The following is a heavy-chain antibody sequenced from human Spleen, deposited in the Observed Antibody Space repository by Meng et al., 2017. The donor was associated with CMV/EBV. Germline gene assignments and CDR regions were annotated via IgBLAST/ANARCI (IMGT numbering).Heavy chain of an antibody. D-gene: IGHD3-3*01. V-gene: IGHV1-18*01. Sequence: ASVKVSCKASGYHFSSYGITWVRQVPGQGLEWMGWINTYNGNTNYAQKFQGRVTITTDESTSTAYMELSSLRSEDTAVYYCVGGTIFGVVIRSNYYGMDVWGQGTTVTVSS. CDR2: INTYNGNT. CDR1: GYHFSSYG. CDR3: VGGTIFGVVIRSNYYGMDV. J-gene: IGHJ6*02.